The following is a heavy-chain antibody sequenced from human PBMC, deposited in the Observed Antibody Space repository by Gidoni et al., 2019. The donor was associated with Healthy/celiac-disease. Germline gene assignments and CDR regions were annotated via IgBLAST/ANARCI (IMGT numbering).Heavy chain of an antibody. J-gene: IGHJ2*01. CDR1: GGTFSSYA. D-gene: IGHD6-13*01. Sequence: QVQLVQSGAEVKKPGSSVQVSCKASGGTFSSYAISWVRQAPGQGLEWMGGIIPIFGTANYAQKFQGRVTITADKSTSTAYMELSSLRSEDTAVYYCASSLNSSSWYGGYFDLWGRGTLVTVSS. V-gene: IGHV1-69*06. CDR3: ASSLNSSSWYGGYFDL. CDR2: IIPIFGTA.